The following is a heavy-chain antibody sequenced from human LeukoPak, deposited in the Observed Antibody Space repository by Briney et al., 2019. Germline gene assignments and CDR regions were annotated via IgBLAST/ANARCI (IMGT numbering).Heavy chain of an antibody. D-gene: IGHD3-22*01. V-gene: IGHV3-23*01. Sequence: GGSLRLSCAASGFTFSSYAMSWVRQAPGKGLAWVSTISGGSGSTYCADSVKGRFTISRDNSKNTLYLQMDSLRDEDTAVYYCAKHRFESGGYHSTDWGQGTLVTVSS. J-gene: IGHJ4*02. CDR1: GFTFSSYA. CDR2: ISGGSGST. CDR3: AKHRFESGGYHSTD.